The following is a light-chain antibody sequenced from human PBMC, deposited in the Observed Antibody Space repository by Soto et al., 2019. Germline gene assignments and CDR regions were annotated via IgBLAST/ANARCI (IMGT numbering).Light chain of an antibody. CDR1: SSDVGGYNY. CDR3: SSYTTTSTFV. Sequence: QAVVTQPASVSGSPGQSITISCTGTSSDVGGYNYVSWYQQHPGKVPKLMIYEVFRRPSGVSNRFSGSKSGNTASLTISGLQAEDEADYYCSSYTTTSTFVFGGGTKVTVL. V-gene: IGLV2-14*01. J-gene: IGLJ3*02. CDR2: EVF.